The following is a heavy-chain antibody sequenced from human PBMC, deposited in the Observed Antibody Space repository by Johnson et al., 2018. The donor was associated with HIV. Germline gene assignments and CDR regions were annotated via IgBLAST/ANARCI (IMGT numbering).Heavy chain of an antibody. J-gene: IGHJ3*02. CDR3: TTASLPWLVRGNAFNI. D-gene: IGHD6-19*01. CDR1: GFTFSSYT. V-gene: IGHV3-30*04. CDR2: IAYDGSNK. Sequence: VQLVESGGGLVQPGGSLRLSCAAAGFTFSSYTMHWVRQAPGRGLEWVAAIAYDGSNKYYADSVKGRFTISGDNSKNTLDMQMNSLSAEDTAVYDCTTASLPWLVRGNAFNIWGQRTMVTVSS.